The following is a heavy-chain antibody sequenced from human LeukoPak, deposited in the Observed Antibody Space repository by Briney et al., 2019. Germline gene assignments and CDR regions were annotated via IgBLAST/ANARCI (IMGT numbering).Heavy chain of an antibody. J-gene: IGHJ6*02. Sequence: SETLSLTCAVYGGSFSGYYWSWIRQPPGKGLEWIGSIYYSGSTYYNPSLKSRVTISVDTSKNQFSLKLSSVTAADTAVYYCARHPAGLDYGMDVWGQGTTVTVSS. V-gene: IGHV4-34*01. D-gene: IGHD2-2*01. CDR1: GGSFSGYY. CDR2: IYYSGST. CDR3: ARHPAGLDYGMDV.